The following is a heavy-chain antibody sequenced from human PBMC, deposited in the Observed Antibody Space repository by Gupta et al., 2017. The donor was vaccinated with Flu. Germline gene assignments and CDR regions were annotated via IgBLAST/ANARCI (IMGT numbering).Heavy chain of an antibody. Sequence: QVQLVESGGGVVQPGRSLRLSCAASGLTFRTYGMHWVRQAPGKGLEWVAFISYDESNKYYTESVKGRFTISRDNSKNTVYLQMNSLRPEDAAVYYCARANTEYRLLSAFDKWGQGTMVTVSS. D-gene: IGHD1-14*01. CDR3: ARANTEYRLLSAFDK. J-gene: IGHJ3*02. V-gene: IGHV3-30*03. CDR1: GLTFRTYG. CDR2: ISYDESNK.